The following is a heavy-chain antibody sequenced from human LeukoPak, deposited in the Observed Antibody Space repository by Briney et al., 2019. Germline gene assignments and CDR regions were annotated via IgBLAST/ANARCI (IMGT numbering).Heavy chain of an antibody. Sequence: PGGSLRLSCATSGFSLSSYAMSWVRQAPGKGLEWVSAMSSSDDGRYYAASVRGRFTISRDNSKDTLYLQMNSLRAEDTAVYYCAKGIYGSGSYWFDPWGQGTLVTVSS. CDR1: GFSLSSYA. CDR2: MSSSDDGR. CDR3: AKGIYGSGSYWFDP. J-gene: IGHJ5*02. D-gene: IGHD3-10*01. V-gene: IGHV3-23*01.